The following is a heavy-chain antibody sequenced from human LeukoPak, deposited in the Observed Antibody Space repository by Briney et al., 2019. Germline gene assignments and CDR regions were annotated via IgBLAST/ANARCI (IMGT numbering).Heavy chain of an antibody. D-gene: IGHD2-8*02. CDR2: IYCSGST. V-gene: IGHV4-59*08. Sequence: KPSETLTLTCTVSGGSISSYYWSWIRQPPGKGLEWIGYIYCSGSTNYNPSLKSRVTISVDTSKNQFSLKLRSVTAADTAVYYCASDGGTGYAFDMWGQGTTVTSSS. J-gene: IGHJ3*02. CDR1: GGSISSYY. CDR3: ASDGGTGYAFDM.